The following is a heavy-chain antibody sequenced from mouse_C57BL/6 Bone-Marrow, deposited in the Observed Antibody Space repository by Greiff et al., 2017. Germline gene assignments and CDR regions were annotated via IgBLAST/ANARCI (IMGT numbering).Heavy chain of an antibody. CDR2: ISYSSST. CDR1: GYSFTSCYD. V-gene: IGHV3-1*01. J-gene: IGHJ2*02. Sequence: ESGPGMVKPSQSLTLTCTVTGYSFTSCYDWHWIRHLPGNKLEWMDNISYSSSTNYNPSLKSRISITHDTSKNPFFLMLNAVATEEASTYYCGTKYYGSSGDYFDYWGQGTSVTVSS. CDR3: GTKYYGSSGDYFDY. D-gene: IGHD1-1*01.